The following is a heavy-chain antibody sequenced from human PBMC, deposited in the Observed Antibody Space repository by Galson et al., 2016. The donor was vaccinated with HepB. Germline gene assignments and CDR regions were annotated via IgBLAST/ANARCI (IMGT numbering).Heavy chain of an antibody. CDR3: AKERLVRRIFGH. D-gene: IGHD1-1*01. Sequence: LSCAASGFVFSNFGLSWVRQAPGKGLEWVASISTRRTTYYSDSVQGRFTISRDNSNNTLYLQMNGLRAEDTAVYYCAKERLVRRIFGHWGQGTLLTVSS. J-gene: IGHJ4*02. CDR1: GFVFSNFG. CDR2: ISTRRTT. V-gene: IGHV3-23*01.